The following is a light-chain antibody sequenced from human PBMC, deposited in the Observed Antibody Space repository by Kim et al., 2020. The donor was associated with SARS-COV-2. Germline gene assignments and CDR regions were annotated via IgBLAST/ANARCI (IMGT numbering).Light chain of an antibody. CDR1: SGTFASSY. CDR2: EDY. Sequence: GTTITLPCTRRSGTFASSYVQWFQQRPGSVPTTVIFEDYQRPSGVPGRFSGSVDSSSNSASLTISGLRAEDEGHYYCQSYDDTIVVFGGGTQLTVL. J-gene: IGLJ2*01. V-gene: IGLV6-57*03. CDR3: QSYDDTIVV.